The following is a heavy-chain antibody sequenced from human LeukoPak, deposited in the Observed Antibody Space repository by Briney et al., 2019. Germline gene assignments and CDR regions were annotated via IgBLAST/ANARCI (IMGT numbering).Heavy chain of an antibody. Sequence: SVKVSCKASGGTFSNYAINWVRQGPGQGLEWMGRIIPILDIANFAQKFQGRVTITADKSTSTAYMELSSLRSEDTAVYYCARDRETGTTDYFDYWGQGTLVTVSS. CDR1: GGTFSNYA. CDR3: ARDRETGTTDYFDY. D-gene: IGHD1-1*01. J-gene: IGHJ4*02. CDR2: IIPILDIA. V-gene: IGHV1-69*04.